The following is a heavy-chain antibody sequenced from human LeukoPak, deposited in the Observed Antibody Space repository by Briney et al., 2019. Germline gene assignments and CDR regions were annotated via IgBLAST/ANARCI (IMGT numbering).Heavy chain of an antibody. Sequence: ASVKVSCKASSYNISSFGFSWVRQAPGQGLEWMGWISGDNDKKNYAQKVQDRVTMTTDTSTSTVYMELRSLRSDDTAVYYSARDTSYCSSTSCYGGGYMDVWGEGTTVSVSS. CDR1: SYNISSFG. CDR2: ISGDNDKK. V-gene: IGHV1-18*01. CDR3: ARDTSYCSSTSCYGGGYMDV. J-gene: IGHJ6*03. D-gene: IGHD2-2*01.